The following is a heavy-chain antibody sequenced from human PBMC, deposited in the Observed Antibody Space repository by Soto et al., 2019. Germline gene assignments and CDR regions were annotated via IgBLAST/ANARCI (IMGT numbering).Heavy chain of an antibody. CDR1: GGYFSGYD. D-gene: IGHD3-3*01. CDR3: ARGLITIFGIVTLTPTSDGLDV. J-gene: IGHJ6*02. V-gene: IGHV4-34*09. Sequence: PSETQSLTWGFDGGYFSGYDWSWIRPPPGKGLERVGEINHSGSTNYNPSLKSRLSITEDTSKNQFSLKLSSVTAADTAVYYCARGLITIFGIVTLTPTSDGLDVWGQGTTVTVSS. CDR2: INHSGST.